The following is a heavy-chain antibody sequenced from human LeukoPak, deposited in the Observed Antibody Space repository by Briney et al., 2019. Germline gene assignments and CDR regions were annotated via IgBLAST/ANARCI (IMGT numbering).Heavy chain of an antibody. CDR1: GFTFSSYA. J-gene: IGHJ4*02. Sequence: SGGSLRLSCAASGFTFSSYAMSWVRQAPGKGPEWVSSLSGGGGDTYYADSVNGRFTISRDNSKKTLYLQMNSLRAEDTAVYCCAKDRYYDSRRAYDYWGQGTLVTVSS. CDR3: AKDRYYDSRRAYDY. CDR2: LSGGGGDT. D-gene: IGHD3-22*01. V-gene: IGHV3-23*01.